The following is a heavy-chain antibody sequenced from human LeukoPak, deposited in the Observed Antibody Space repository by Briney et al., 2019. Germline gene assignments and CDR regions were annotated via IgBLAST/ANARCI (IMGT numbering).Heavy chain of an antibody. CDR1: GFTFGSFG. J-gene: IGHJ4*02. Sequence: GGSLRLSCAASGFTFGSFGMTWVRQATGKGLEWVSSITRTSDYIYYADSVRGRFTISRDNTNNALYLQMNSLRAEDTAVYYCARVWYGDYIDYWGQGTLVTVSS. D-gene: IGHD3-10*01. CDR3: ARVWYGDYIDY. V-gene: IGHV3-21*01. CDR2: ITRTSDYI.